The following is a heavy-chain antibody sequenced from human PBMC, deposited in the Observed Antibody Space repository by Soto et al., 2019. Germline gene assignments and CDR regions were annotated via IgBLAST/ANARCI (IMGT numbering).Heavy chain of an antibody. V-gene: IGHV1-18*01. Sequence: QVQLVQSGGEVKKPGASVTVSCKASGYTFINYHITWVRQAPGQGLEWMAWINTYNGMTDYAQRFQGRVTMTRDTSTSTAYMKLMNLGSDDTAVYFCAKSPRGEMATDWGQGTLVTVSS. CDR2: INTYNGMT. CDR3: AKSPRGEMATD. J-gene: IGHJ4*02. D-gene: IGHD5-12*01. CDR1: GYTFINYH.